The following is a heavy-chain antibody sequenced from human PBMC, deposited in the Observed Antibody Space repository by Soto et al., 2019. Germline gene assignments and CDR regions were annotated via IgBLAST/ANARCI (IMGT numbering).Heavy chain of an antibody. D-gene: IGHD6-6*01. CDR3: ARYSSSYNGWFDP. Sequence: GGSLRLSCAASGLTFSDYYMSWIRQAPGKGLEWVSYISSSGSTIYYADSVKGRFTISRDNAKNSLYLQMNSLRAEDTAVYYCARYSSSYNGWFDPWGQGTLVTVSS. CDR2: ISSSGSTI. J-gene: IGHJ5*02. CDR1: GLTFSDYY. V-gene: IGHV3-11*01.